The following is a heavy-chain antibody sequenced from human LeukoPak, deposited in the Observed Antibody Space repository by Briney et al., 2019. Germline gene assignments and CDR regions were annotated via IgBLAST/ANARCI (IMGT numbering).Heavy chain of an antibody. CDR3: ARGGGYCSSTSCSQAYIDY. CDR2: IYYSGST. V-gene: IGHV4-31*03. Sequence: SETLSLICTVSGGSISSGGYYWSWIRQHPGKGLEWIGYIYYSGSTYYNPSLKSRVTISVDTSKNQFSLKLSSVTAADTAVYYCARGGGYCSSTSCSQAYIDYWGQGTLVTVSS. D-gene: IGHD2-2*01. J-gene: IGHJ4*02. CDR1: GGSISSGGYY.